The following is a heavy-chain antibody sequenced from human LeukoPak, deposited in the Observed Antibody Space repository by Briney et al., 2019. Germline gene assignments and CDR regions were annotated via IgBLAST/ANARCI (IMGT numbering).Heavy chain of an antibody. V-gene: IGHV5-51*01. J-gene: IGHJ3*02. CDR2: IYPGDSDT. Sequence: GESLKISCKGSGYNFPNHWIGWVRQMPGKGLEWMGIIYPGDSDTRYSPSFQGQVTISADKSISTAYLQWSSLKASDTAMYYCARLPRPGFDWSRYAFDIWGQGTMVTVSS. CDR3: ARLPRPGFDWSRYAFDI. CDR1: GYNFPNHW. D-gene: IGHD3-9*01.